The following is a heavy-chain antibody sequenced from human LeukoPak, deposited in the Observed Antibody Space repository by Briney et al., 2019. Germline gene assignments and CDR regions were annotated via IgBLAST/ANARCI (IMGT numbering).Heavy chain of an antibody. D-gene: IGHD3-10*01. V-gene: IGHV1-24*01. J-gene: IGHJ4*02. CDR1: GYTLTELS. CDR3: AAVKLTIIYVTYFDY. Sequence: ASVKVSCKVSGYTLTELSMHWVRQAPGKGLEWMGGFDAENGETIYAQDFQGGVTMTEDTSTDTAYMELSSLTSEDTAVYYCAAVKLTIIYVTYFDYWGQGTLVTVPS. CDR2: FDAENGET.